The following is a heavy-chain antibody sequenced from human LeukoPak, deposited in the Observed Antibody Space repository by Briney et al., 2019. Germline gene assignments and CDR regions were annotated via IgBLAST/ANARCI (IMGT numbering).Heavy chain of an antibody. CDR1: GGSISSSSYY. V-gene: IGHV4-39*01. J-gene: IGHJ5*02. D-gene: IGHD3-10*01. Sequence: SETLSLTCTVSGGSISSSSYYWGWIRQPPGKGLEWIGSIYYSGSTYYNPSLKSRVTISVDTSKNQFSLKLSSVTAADTAVYYCARAARYYYGSGSYYKDNWFDPWGQGTLVTVSS. CDR3: ARAARYYYGSGSYYKDNWFDP. CDR2: IYYSGST.